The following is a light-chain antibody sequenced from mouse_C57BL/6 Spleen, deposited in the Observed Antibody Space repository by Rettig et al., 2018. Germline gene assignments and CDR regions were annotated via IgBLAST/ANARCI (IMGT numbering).Light chain of an antibody. Sequence: DIQMTQSPASLSASVGDTVTITCRARENIYSYLAWYQQKQGKSPQLLVYNAKTLAEGVPSRFSGSGSGTQFSLKINSLQPEDFGSYYCQHHYGTPLTFGAGTKLELK. CDR3: QHHYGTPLT. CDR1: ENIYSY. V-gene: IGKV12-44*01. J-gene: IGKJ5*01. CDR2: NAK.